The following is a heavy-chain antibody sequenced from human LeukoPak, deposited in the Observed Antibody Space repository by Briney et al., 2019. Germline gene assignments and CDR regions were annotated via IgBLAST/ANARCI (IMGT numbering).Heavy chain of an antibody. CDR1: GGSISGAY. D-gene: IGHD5-12*01. V-gene: IGHV4-59*01. Sequence: SETLSLTCSVSGGSISGAYWSWIRQAPGKGLEWIGYIYYSGSTDYNPSLESRVTISIDTSENHFSLNLTAVTAADTAIYYCARTGSGRDYYGMDVWGQGTSVTVSS. CDR2: IYYSGST. J-gene: IGHJ6*02. CDR3: ARTGSGRDYYGMDV.